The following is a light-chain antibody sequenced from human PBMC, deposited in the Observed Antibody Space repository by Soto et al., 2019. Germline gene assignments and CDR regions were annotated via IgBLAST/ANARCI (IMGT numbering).Light chain of an antibody. CDR3: SSYTSRSTLAV. CDR1: SSDVGGYNY. V-gene: IGLV2-14*01. J-gene: IGLJ2*01. CDR2: DVN. Sequence: QAVVTQPASVSGSPGQSITISCTGTSSDVGGYNYVSWYQQDPGKAPKLMIYDVNNRPSGVSNRFSGSKSGNTASLTISGLQAEDEAYYYCSSYTSRSTLAVFGGGTKLTV.